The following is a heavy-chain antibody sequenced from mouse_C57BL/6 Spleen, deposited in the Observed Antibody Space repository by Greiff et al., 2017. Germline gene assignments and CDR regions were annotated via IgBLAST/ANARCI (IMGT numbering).Heavy chain of an antibody. CDR3: ARGGIYDGTWFAY. J-gene: IGHJ3*01. V-gene: IGHV1-52*01. D-gene: IGHD2-3*01. CDR1: GYTFTSYW. Sequence: QVQLKESGAELVRPGSSVKLSCKASGYTFTSYWMHWVKQRPIQGLEWIGNIDPSDSETHYNQKFKDKATLTVDKSSSTAYMQLSSLTSEDSAVYYCARGGIYDGTWFAYWGQGTLVTVSA. CDR2: IDPSDSET.